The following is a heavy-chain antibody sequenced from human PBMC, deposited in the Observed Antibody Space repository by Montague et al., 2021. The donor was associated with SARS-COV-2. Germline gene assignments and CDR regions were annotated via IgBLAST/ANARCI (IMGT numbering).Heavy chain of an antibody. V-gene: IGHV1-24*01. Sequence: SVKVSCKVSGYSLTEISMNWVRQAPGKGLEWMGSFDPEDGETIYAPQFQGRVTMTEDTSTDTAFMAVSGLRSDDTAVYYCAASRWLMVSGYWGQGTLVTVSS. CDR2: FDPEDGET. CDR1: GYSLTEIS. J-gene: IGHJ4*02. CDR3: AASRWLMVSGY. D-gene: IGHD5-24*01.